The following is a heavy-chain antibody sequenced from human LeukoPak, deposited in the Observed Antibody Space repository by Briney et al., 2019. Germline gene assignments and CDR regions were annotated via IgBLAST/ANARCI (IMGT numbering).Heavy chain of an antibody. V-gene: IGHV3-33*01. Sequence: PGGSLRLSCAASGFTFSSYGMHWVRQAPGKGLEWVAVIWYDGNNKYYADSVKGRFTISRDNSKNTLYLQMNSLRAEDTAVYYCARVSAAAGRANYYYYYGLDVWGRGTTVTVSS. CDR1: GFTFSSYG. D-gene: IGHD6-13*01. CDR3: ARVSAAAGRANYYYYYGLDV. J-gene: IGHJ6*02. CDR2: IWYDGNNK.